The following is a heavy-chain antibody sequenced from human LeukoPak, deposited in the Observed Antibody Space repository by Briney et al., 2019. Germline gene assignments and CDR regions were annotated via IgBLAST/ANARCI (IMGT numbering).Heavy chain of an antibody. CDR1: GYSFADYY. D-gene: IGHD3-10*01. CDR3: ATNILVRDIINWFDP. J-gene: IGHJ5*02. V-gene: IGHV1-2*02. CDR2: IKPNSGGT. Sequence: ASVKVSCKASGYSFADYYMHWVRQTPGQGLEWMGWIKPNSGGTRSAQKFQGRVTMTRDTSISTAYMELSSLRYDDTAVYYCATNILVRDIINWFDPWGQGTLVTVSS.